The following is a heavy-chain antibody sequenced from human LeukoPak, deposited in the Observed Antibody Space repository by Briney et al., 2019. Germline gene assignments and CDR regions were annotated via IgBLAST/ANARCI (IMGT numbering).Heavy chain of an antibody. D-gene: IGHD6-19*01. CDR3: AKDLEAVAGTWGYFDY. J-gene: IGHJ4*02. V-gene: IGHV3-23*01. Sequence: GGSLRLSCAASGFTVSSNYMSWVRQAPGKGLEWVSSISGSGGKTYYADSVKGRFTISRDNSKNTLYLQMNSLRAEDAALYYCAKDLEAVAGTWGYFDYWGQGTLVTVSS. CDR2: ISGSGGKT. CDR1: GFTVSSNY.